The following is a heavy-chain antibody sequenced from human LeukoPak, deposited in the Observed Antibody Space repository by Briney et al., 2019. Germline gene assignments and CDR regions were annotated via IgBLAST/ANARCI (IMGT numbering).Heavy chain of an antibody. CDR3: VGGIYIDY. J-gene: IGHJ4*02. Sequence: PSETLSLTCTVSGYSSSSGYYWGWIRQPPGKGLEWIGSIYHSGSTYYNPSLKSRVTISVDTSKNQFSLKLSSVTAADTAVYYCVGGIYIDYWGQGTLVTVSS. V-gene: IGHV4-38-2*02. CDR1: GYSSSSGYY. CDR2: IYHSGST. D-gene: IGHD3-16*01.